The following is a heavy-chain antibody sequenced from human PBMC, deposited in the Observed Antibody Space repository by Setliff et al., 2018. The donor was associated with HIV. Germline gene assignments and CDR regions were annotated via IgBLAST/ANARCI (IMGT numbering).Heavy chain of an antibody. Sequence: SETLSLTCTVSGDSISSGGYYWSWIRQLPGKGLEWIGYIYYSGATYYNPSLKNRVTISLDTSKSQFSLKLTSVTAADTALYYCASGRGAKAGYDYFGSWGQGTLVTVS. V-gene: IGHV4-31*03. J-gene: IGHJ4*02. CDR2: IYYSGAT. CDR3: ASGRGAKAGYDYFGS. D-gene: IGHD5-12*01. CDR1: GDSISSGGYY.